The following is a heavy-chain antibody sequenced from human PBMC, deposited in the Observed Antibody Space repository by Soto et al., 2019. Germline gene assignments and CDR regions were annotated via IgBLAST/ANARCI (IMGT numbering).Heavy chain of an antibody. D-gene: IGHD3-9*01. V-gene: IGHV4-31*03. CDR1: GGSITMGGYY. CDR2: IYYSGGT. CDR3: ARDVAHLLTGFDP. J-gene: IGHJ5*02. Sequence: QLQLQEPGPGLWNPSQTLSLTCTVSGGSITMGGYYGSWIRHHPGKALGWIGYIYYSGGTYYNPSLKSRVTISVDTSKNQFSLKLSSVTAADTAVYYCARDVAHLLTGFDPWGQGTLVTVSS.